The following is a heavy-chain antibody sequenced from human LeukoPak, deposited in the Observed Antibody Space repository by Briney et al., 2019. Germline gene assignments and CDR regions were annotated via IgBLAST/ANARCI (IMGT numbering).Heavy chain of an antibody. Sequence: GGSLRLSCAASGFTFSSYGMHWVRQAPGKGLEWVAVISHDGSNPYYAGSVKGRFTISRDNSKNTLYLQMSSLRAEDTATYYCAKTHYYDSSGVPGDYWGQGTLVTVSS. D-gene: IGHD3-22*01. CDR2: ISHDGSNP. V-gene: IGHV3-30*18. J-gene: IGHJ4*02. CDR1: GFTFSSYG. CDR3: AKTHYYDSSGVPGDY.